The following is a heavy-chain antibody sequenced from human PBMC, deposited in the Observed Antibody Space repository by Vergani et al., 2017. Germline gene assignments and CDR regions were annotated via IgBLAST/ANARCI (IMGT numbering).Heavy chain of an antibody. CDR1: GDSLRGHY. D-gene: IGHD6-6*01. Sequence: QVQLRQWGAGLVKPSETLSLTCGIYGDSLRGHYWSWIRQPPGKGLEWIGEIHHSGSTNYTPSLKSRVTISIDTSKNQFSLKLSSVTAADTAVYYCAASQLAFDYWGQGNLVTVSS. CDR3: AASQLAFDY. J-gene: IGHJ4*02. CDR2: IHHSGST. V-gene: IGHV4-34*02.